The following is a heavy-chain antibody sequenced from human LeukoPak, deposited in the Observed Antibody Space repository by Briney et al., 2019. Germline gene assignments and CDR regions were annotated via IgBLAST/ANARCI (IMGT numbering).Heavy chain of an antibody. CDR1: GGSISSSSYY. J-gene: IGHJ3*02. CDR3: ARADTMVRGVIGSLCSAFDI. D-gene: IGHD3-10*01. V-gene: IGHV4-39*07. Sequence: SETLSLTCTVSGGSISSSSYYWGWIRQPPGKGLEWIGSIYYRGSTYYNPSLKSRVTISVDTSKNQFSLKLRSVTAADTAVYYCARADTMVRGVIGSLCSAFDIWGQGTMVTVSS. CDR2: IYYRGST.